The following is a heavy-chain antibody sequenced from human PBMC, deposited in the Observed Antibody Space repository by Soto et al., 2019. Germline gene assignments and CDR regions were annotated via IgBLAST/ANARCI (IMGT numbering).Heavy chain of an antibody. V-gene: IGHV3-7*03. CDR3: AREEGATVANNWFDS. J-gene: IGHJ5*01. Sequence: EVQVVESGGGLVQPGGSLRVSCVGSGFTFRSYWMSWVRPAPGKGLAWVANIRPDGSEKYYVDSVKGRFTISRDNAKNSLYLQMSSLRAEDTAVYYCAREEGATVANNWFDSWGQGALVTVSS. D-gene: IGHD4-17*01. CDR2: IRPDGSEK. CDR1: GFTFRSYW.